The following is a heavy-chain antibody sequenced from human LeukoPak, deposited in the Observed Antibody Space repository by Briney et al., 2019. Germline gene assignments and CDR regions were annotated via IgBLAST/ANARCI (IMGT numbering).Heavy chain of an antibody. CDR1: GFTFSSYG. J-gene: IGHJ4*02. CDR2: IRYDGGNK. V-gene: IGHV3-30*02. Sequence: PGGSLRLSCAASGFTFSSYGMHWVRQAPGKGLEGVAFIRYDGGNKYYADSVKGRFTISRDNSKNTLYLQMNSLRAEDTAVYYCAKDRSGSSHFDYWGQGTLVTVSS. D-gene: IGHD1-26*01. CDR3: AKDRSGSSHFDY.